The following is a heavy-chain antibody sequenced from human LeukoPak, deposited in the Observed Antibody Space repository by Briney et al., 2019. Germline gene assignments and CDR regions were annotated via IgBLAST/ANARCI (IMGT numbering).Heavy chain of an antibody. D-gene: IGHD5/OR15-5a*01. J-gene: IGHJ4*02. CDR3: ARRGVYDLDAPS. V-gene: IGHV3-30*07. Sequence: DSVKGRFTISRDNSKNTLYLQMNSLRAEDTALYYCARRGVYDLDAPSWGQGTLVTVSS.